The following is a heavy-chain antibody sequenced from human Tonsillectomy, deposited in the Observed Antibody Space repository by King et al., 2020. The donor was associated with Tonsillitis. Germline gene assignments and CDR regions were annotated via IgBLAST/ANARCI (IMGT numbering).Heavy chain of an antibody. CDR1: GFAFSSYV. CDR2: ISGSGDST. CDR3: AKDRSGGCGLTILGTFDI. J-gene: IGHJ3*02. D-gene: IGHD4/OR15-4a*01. Sequence: VQLVQSGGGLVQPGGSLRLSCAATGFAFSSYVTNWVRQAPGKGLEWVSAISGSGDSTYYADSVKGRFTISRDNSKNTLYLQMNSLRAEDTAVYYCAKDRSGGCGLTILGTFDIWGQGTMVTVSS. V-gene: IGHV3-23*04.